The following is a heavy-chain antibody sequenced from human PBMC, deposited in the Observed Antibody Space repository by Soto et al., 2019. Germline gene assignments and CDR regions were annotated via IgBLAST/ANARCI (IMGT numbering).Heavy chain of an antibody. Sequence: QVQLVESGGGVVQPGRSLRLSCAASGSTFSSYDIHWVRQAPGKGLEWVAHISPDGSKKYYADSVKGRFTISRDNARNTVYLQMNSLRVEDTAVYYCASGPSHGAFDIWGQGTMVTVSS. CDR1: GSTFSSYD. J-gene: IGHJ3*02. CDR3: ASGPSHGAFDI. V-gene: IGHV3-30*04. CDR2: ISPDGSKK.